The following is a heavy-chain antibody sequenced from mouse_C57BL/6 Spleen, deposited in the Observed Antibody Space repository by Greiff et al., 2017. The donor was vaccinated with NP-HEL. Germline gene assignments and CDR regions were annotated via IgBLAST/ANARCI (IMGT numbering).Heavy chain of an antibody. Sequence: DVHLVDSGGGLVKPGGSLKLSCAASGFTFSSYAMSWVRQTPEKRLEWVATISAGGSYTYYPDNVKGRFTISRDNAKNNLYLQMSHLKSEDTAMYYCAPDYDEEAWFAYWGQGTLVTVSA. CDR2: ISAGGSYT. CDR3: APDYDEEAWFAY. CDR1: GFTFSSYA. D-gene: IGHD2-4*01. V-gene: IGHV5-4*01. J-gene: IGHJ3*01.